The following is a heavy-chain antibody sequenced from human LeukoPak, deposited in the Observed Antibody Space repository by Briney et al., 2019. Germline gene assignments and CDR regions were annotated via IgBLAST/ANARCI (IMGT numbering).Heavy chain of an antibody. CDR1: GYTFTIYG. CDR2: ISAYNGNT. Sequence: ASVTVSCKASGYTFTIYGLSWVRQAPGQGLEWMGWISAYNGNTNYAQKLQGRVTMTTDTSTSTAYMELRSLRSDDTAVYYCARDREQWLVWGIFPFDYWGQGTLVTVSS. CDR3: ARDREQWLVWGIFPFDY. J-gene: IGHJ4*02. D-gene: IGHD6-19*01. V-gene: IGHV1-18*01.